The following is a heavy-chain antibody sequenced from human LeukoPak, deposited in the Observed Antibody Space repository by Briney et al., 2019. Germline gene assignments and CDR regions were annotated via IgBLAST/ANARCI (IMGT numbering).Heavy chain of an antibody. CDR1: GFFLSSYA. D-gene: IGHD5-18*01. J-gene: IGHJ4*02. Sequence: GGSLRLSCAASGFFLSSYAMHWVRQAPGKGLEWVAIISNDGSNKYYADSVKGRFTISRDNSKNTLYLQMNSLRADDTAVYYCARAYTYGLDYWDQGTLVTVSP. CDR2: ISNDGSNK. CDR3: ARAYTYGLDY. V-gene: IGHV3-30-3*01.